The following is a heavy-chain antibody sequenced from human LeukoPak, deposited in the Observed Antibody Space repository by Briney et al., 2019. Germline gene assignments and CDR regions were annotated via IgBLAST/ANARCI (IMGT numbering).Heavy chain of an antibody. V-gene: IGHV3-23*01. Sequence: GGSLRLSCAASGFTFSSNFMSWVRQAPGKGLEWVSAISGSGGSTYYADSVKGRFTISRDNSRNTLYLQMNSLRAEDTAVYYCAKDNYYDSSGYYRVYYFGYWGQGTLVTVSS. D-gene: IGHD3-22*01. J-gene: IGHJ4*02. CDR1: GFTFSSNF. CDR3: AKDNYYDSSGYYRVYYFGY. CDR2: ISGSGGST.